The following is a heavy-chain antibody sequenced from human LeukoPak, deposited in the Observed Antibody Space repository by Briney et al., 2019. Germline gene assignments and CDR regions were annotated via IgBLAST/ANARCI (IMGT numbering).Heavy chain of an antibody. Sequence: SETLSLTYAVYGGSFSGYYWSWIRQPPGKGLEWIGEINHSGSTNYNPSLKSRVTISVDTSKNQFSLKLSSVTAADTAVYYCARYSRLRFLEWLSHYYYGMDVWGQGTTVTVSS. D-gene: IGHD3-3*01. V-gene: IGHV4-34*01. CDR2: INHSGST. CDR3: ARYSRLRFLEWLSHYYYGMDV. CDR1: GGSFSGYY. J-gene: IGHJ6*02.